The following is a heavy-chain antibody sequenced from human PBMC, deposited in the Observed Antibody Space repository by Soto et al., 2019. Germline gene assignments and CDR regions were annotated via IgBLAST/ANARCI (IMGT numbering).Heavy chain of an antibody. CDR2: IYYSGST. Sequence: SETLSLTCTVSGGSISSYYWSWIRQPPGKGLEWIGYIYYSGSTNYNPSLKSRVTISVDTSKNQFSLKLSSVTAADTAVYYCARFRGFGANYYYDMDVWGKGTTVTVSS. J-gene: IGHJ6*03. V-gene: IGHV4-59*01. CDR3: ARFRGFGANYYYDMDV. D-gene: IGHD3-3*01. CDR1: GGSISSYY.